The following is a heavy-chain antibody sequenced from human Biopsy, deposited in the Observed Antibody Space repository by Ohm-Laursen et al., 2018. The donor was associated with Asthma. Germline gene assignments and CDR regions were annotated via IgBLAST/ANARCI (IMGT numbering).Heavy chain of an antibody. CDR3: AKDVFPGWELRRGPDS. V-gene: IGHV3-30*18. CDR2: ISFDGSNK. J-gene: IGHJ4*02. Sequence: SSLRLSCSASGFTFSNYGMHWVRQAPGKGLDWVAVISFDGSNKNYTDSVKGRFTISRDNSRNTLHLQMSSLRAEDTAVYYCAKDVFPGWELRRGPDSWGQGTLVTVSS. D-gene: IGHD1-26*01. CDR1: GFTFSNYG.